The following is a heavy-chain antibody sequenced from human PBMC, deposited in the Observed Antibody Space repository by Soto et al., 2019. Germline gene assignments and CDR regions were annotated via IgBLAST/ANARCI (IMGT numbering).Heavy chain of an antibody. V-gene: IGHV5-10-1*01. CDR2: IDPSDSYT. D-gene: IGHD3-9*01. CDR3: ARVLRYFDWLSTPSYYYYGMDV. CDR1: GYSFTSYW. J-gene: IGHJ6*02. Sequence: PGESLKISCKGSGYSFTSYWISWVRQMPGKGLEWMGRIDPSDSYTNYSPSFQGHVTISADKPISTAYLQWSSLKASDTAMYYCARVLRYFDWLSTPSYYYYGMDVWGQGTTVTVSS.